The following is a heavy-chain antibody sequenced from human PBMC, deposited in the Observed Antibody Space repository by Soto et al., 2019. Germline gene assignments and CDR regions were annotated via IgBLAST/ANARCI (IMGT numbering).Heavy chain of an antibody. Sequence: GGSLRLSCAASGFTFSGSAMHWVRQASGKGLEWVGRIRSKANSYATAYAASVKGRFTISRDDSKNTAYLQMNSLKTEDTAVYYCTRHGYYYDSSGYQASDYWGQGTLVTVSS. CDR3: TRHGYYYDSSGYQASDY. CDR2: IRSKANSYAT. CDR1: GFTFSGSA. D-gene: IGHD3-22*01. V-gene: IGHV3-73*01. J-gene: IGHJ4*02.